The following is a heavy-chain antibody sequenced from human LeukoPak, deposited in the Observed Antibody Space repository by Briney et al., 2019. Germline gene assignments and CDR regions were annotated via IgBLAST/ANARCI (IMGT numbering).Heavy chain of an antibody. J-gene: IGHJ4*02. CDR2: IYHIGST. D-gene: IGHD5/OR15-5a*01. CDR3: ARMSRSSSFDY. V-gene: IGHV4-38-2*02. Sequence: SETLSLTCTVSGYSISTGYYWGWIRQPPGKGLEWIGRIYHIGSTYYNPSLKSRVTISVDTSKNQFSLRLSSVTAADTAVYYCARMSRSSSFDYWGQGTLVTVSS. CDR1: GYSISTGYY.